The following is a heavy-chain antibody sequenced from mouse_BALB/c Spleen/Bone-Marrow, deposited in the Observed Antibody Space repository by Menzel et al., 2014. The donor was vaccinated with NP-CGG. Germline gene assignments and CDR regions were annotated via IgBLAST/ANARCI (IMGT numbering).Heavy chain of an antibody. Sequence: EVKPQESGGDLVKPGGSLKLSCAASGFTFSNYGMSWVRQTPDKRLEWVATISSGGSYTYYPDSVKGRFTISRDNAKNTLYLQMSSLKSEDAAMYYCARRDGGPMDYWGQGTSVTVSS. J-gene: IGHJ4*01. CDR3: ARRDGGPMDY. CDR2: ISSGGSYT. V-gene: IGHV5-6*02. CDR1: GFTFSNYG. D-gene: IGHD2-3*01.